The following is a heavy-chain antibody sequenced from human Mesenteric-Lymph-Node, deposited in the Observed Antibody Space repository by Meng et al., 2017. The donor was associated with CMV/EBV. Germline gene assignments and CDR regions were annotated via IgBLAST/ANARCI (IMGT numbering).Heavy chain of an antibody. CDR3: ARGISSSSCYYFDN. Sequence: LSLTCTVSGGSVSSGSHYWSWVRQPPGRGLEWVSYISSSGSTIDYADSVKGRFTISRDNAKTSLYLQMNSLRVEDTAVYYCARGISSSSCYYFDNWGQGTLVTVSS. CDR1: GGSVSSGSHY. J-gene: IGHJ4*02. CDR2: ISSSGSTI. D-gene: IGHD2-2*01. V-gene: IGHV3-48*03.